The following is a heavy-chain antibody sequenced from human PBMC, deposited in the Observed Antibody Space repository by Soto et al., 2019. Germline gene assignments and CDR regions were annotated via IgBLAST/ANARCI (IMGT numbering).Heavy chain of an antibody. D-gene: IGHD3-3*01. V-gene: IGHV4-34*01. CDR2: INHSGST. Sequence: SETLSLTCAVYGGSFSGYYWSWIRQPPGKGLEWIGEINHSGSTHYNPSLKSRVTISVDTSKNQFSLKLSSVTAADTAVFYCARGVYNTIFGVVSLDYWGQGNLVTVS. J-gene: IGHJ4*02. CDR1: GGSFSGYY. CDR3: ARGVYNTIFGVVSLDY.